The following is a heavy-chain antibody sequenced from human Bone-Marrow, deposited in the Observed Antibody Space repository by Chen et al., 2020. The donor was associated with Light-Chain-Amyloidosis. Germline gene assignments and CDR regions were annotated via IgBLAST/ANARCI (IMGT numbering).Heavy chain of an antibody. J-gene: IGHJ4*02. CDR3: ARDRYCSNVNCYEGFDY. V-gene: IGHV3-30*01. D-gene: IGHD2-8*01. CDR1: GFTFRGPA. CDR2: IAYDEKK. Sequence: QVQLVASGGGVVQPGRSLRLSCAASGFTFRGPAMHWVRQAPGKGLEWVAVIAYDEKKDYADSVKGRFTISRDMSSNTVYLQMNTLKVDDTAVYYCARDRYCSNVNCYEGFDYWGQGTLVIVSS.